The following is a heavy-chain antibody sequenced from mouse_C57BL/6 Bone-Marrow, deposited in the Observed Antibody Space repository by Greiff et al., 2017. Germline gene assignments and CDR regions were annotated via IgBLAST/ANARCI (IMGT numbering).Heavy chain of an antibody. CDR3: ARDIYDYDGAWFAY. V-gene: IGHV1-22*01. Sequence: VQLQQSGPELVKPGASVKMPCKASGYTFTDYNMHWVKQSHGKSLEWIGYINPNNGGTSYNQKFKGKATLTVNKSSSTAYMELRSLTSEDSAVYYCARDIYDYDGAWFAYWGQGTLVTVSA. J-gene: IGHJ3*01. CDR2: INPNNGGT. CDR1: GYTFTDYN. D-gene: IGHD2-4*01.